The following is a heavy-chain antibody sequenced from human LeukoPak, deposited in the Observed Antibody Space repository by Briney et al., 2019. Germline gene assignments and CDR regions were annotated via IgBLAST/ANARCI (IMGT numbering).Heavy chain of an antibody. V-gene: IGHV1-18*01. Sequence: ASVKVSCKASGYIFINSGISWVRQAPGQGLEWVGWIRGSNGDTNYAQNLQGRVTVTTDTSTSTAYMELRSLRSDDTAVYYCARNTEYDYVWGSYSGGMDVWGQGTTVTVSS. D-gene: IGHD3-16*01. CDR3: ARNTEYDYVWGSYSGGMDV. CDR2: IRGSNGDT. CDR1: GYIFINSG. J-gene: IGHJ6*02.